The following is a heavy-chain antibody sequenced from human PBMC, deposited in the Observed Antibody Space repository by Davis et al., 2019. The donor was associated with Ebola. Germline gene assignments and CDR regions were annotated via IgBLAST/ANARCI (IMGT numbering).Heavy chain of an antibody. J-gene: IGHJ5*02. Sequence: GSLRLTCAASGFTFSNYAMHWVRQPPGKGLEWIGEINHSGSTNYNPSLKSRVTISVDTSKNQFSLKLSSVTAADTAVYYCARGLAYCSGGSCYYNWFDPWGQGTLVTVSS. CDR1: GFTFSNYA. D-gene: IGHD2-15*01. CDR3: ARGLAYCSGGSCYYNWFDP. V-gene: IGHV4-34*01. CDR2: INHSGST.